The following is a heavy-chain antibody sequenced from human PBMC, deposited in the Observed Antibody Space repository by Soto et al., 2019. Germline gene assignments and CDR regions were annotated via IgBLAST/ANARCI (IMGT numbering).Heavy chain of an antibody. V-gene: IGHV3-66*01. CDR1: GFSVSSNY. J-gene: IGHJ5*02. CDR3: ARDLINWFDP. Sequence: EVYLVESGGGLVQPGGSLSLSCAASGFSVSSNYMSWVRQTPGKGLEWVSVIYSDGSTYYADSVKSRFTISRDNSKNTLYLQMNSLRTEDTAVYYCARDLINWFDPWGQGTLVTVSS. CDR2: IYSDGST. D-gene: IGHD3-22*01.